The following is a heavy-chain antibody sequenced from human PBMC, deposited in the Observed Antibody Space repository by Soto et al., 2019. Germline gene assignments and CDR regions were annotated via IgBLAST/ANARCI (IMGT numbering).Heavy chain of an antibody. J-gene: IGHJ6*02. Sequence: QVQLVESGGGVVQPGRSLRLSCAASGFTFSSYAMHWVRQAPGKGLEWVAVISYDGSNKYYADSVKGRFTISRDNSKNALYLQMNSLRAEDTAVYYCARGITIFGVVIIEDYYYGMDVWGQGTTVTVSS. CDR1: GFTFSSYA. V-gene: IGHV3-30-3*01. CDR2: ISYDGSNK. D-gene: IGHD3-3*01. CDR3: ARGITIFGVVIIEDYYYGMDV.